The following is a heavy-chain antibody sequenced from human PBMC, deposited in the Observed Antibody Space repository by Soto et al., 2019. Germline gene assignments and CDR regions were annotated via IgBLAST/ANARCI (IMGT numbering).Heavy chain of an antibody. Sequence: PGGSLRLSCAASGFTFSSYAMHWVRQAPGKGLEWVAVISYDGSNKYYADSVKGRFTISRDNSKNTLYLQMNSLRAEDTAVYYCASQEWSNWGQGTLVTVSS. CDR1: GFTFSSYA. CDR3: ASQEWSN. V-gene: IGHV3-30-3*01. J-gene: IGHJ4*02. D-gene: IGHD3-3*01. CDR2: ISYDGSNK.